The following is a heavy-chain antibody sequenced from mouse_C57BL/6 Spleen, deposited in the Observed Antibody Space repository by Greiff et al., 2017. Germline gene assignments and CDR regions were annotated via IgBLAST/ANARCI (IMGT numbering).Heavy chain of an antibody. CDR3: ARSLYDYEYYAMDY. D-gene: IGHD2-4*01. CDR1: GYTFTDYY. Sequence: VQLQQSGPVLVKPGASVKMSCKASGYTFTDYYMNWVKQSHGKSLEWIGVINPYNGGTSYNQKFKGKATLTVDKSSSTAYMELNSLTSEDSAVYYGARSLYDYEYYAMDYWGQGTSVTVAS. J-gene: IGHJ4*01. CDR2: INPYNGGT. V-gene: IGHV1-19*01.